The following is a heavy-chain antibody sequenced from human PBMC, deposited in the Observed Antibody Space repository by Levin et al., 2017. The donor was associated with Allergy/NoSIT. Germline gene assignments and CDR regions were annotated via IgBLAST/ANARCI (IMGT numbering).Heavy chain of an antibody. CDR2: IYDSGST. Sequence: SETLSLTCAVSGGSISNNNYYWGWIRQPPGKGLEWIGSIYDSGSTYYNPSLKSRITISVDTSKNHFSLKLNSVTAADTAVYYCATIIVLVPTAIRTDGMDVWGQGTTVTVSS. V-gene: IGHV4-39*02. D-gene: IGHD2-2*02. CDR3: ATIIVLVPTAIRTDGMDV. J-gene: IGHJ6*02. CDR1: GGSISNNNYY.